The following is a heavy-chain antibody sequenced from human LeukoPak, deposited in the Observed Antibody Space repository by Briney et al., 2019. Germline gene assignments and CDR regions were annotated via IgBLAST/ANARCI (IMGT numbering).Heavy chain of an antibody. V-gene: IGHV4-61*01. J-gene: IGHJ4*02. D-gene: IGHD5-12*01. Sequence: SETLSLTCTVSGGSVSSGSYYWSWIRQPPGKGLEWIGYIYFSGSTNYNPSLKSRVTISVDTSKNQFSLKLSSVTAAVTAVYYCARDPSFYSGYFNYFDYWGQGTLVTVSS. CDR1: GGSVSSGSYY. CDR2: IYFSGST. CDR3: ARDPSFYSGYFNYFDY.